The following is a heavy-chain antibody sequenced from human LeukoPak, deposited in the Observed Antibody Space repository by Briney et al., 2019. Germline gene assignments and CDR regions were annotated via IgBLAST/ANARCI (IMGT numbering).Heavy chain of an antibody. V-gene: IGHV3-23*01. J-gene: IGHJ4*02. CDR3: AKVLDTAILYYFDY. D-gene: IGHD5-18*01. Sequence: GGSLRLSCAAAGFTFSSYAKSWVRQAPGKGLEWVSAISGSGGSTYYADSVKGRFTISRDNSKNTLYLQMNSLRAEDTAVYYCAKVLDTAILYYFDYWGQGTLVTVSS. CDR1: GFTFSSYA. CDR2: ISGSGGST.